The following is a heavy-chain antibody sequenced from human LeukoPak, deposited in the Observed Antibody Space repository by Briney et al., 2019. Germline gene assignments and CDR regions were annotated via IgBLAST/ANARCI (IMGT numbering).Heavy chain of an antibody. D-gene: IGHD3-10*02. Sequence: GGSLRLSRAASGFTFSSYSMNWVRQAPGKGLDWVSSISSSSSYIYYAGSVKGRFTLSRDNAKNSLSLQMNSLRAEDTAVYYCAELGITMIGGVWGKGTTVTISS. CDR3: AELGITMIGGV. CDR2: ISSSSSYI. J-gene: IGHJ6*04. V-gene: IGHV3-21*01. CDR1: GFTFSSYS.